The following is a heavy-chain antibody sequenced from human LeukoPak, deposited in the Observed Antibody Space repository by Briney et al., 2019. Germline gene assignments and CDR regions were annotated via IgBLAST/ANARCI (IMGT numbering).Heavy chain of an antibody. Sequence: SETLSLTCAVSGGSISSSNWWSWVRQPPGKGLEWIGEIYHSGSTNYNPSLKSRVTMSVDTSKNQCSLKLSSVTAADTAVYYCARDRYYYDSSGSVFDYWGQGTLVTVSS. CDR2: IYHSGST. J-gene: IGHJ4*02. CDR1: GGSISSSNW. V-gene: IGHV4-4*02. CDR3: ARDRYYYDSSGSVFDY. D-gene: IGHD3-22*01.